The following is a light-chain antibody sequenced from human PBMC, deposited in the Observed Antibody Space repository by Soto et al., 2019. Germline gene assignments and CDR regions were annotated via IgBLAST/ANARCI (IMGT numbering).Light chain of an antibody. CDR1: TSDVGGYDY. CDR3: AAWDDSLSGRV. J-gene: IGLJ3*02. Sequence: QSVLTQPASVSGSPGQSITISCTGTTSDVGGYDYVSWYQQHPGQAPKLLIYEVSNRPSGVSHRFSGSKSGNTASLSISGLQAEDEADYYCAAWDDSLSGRVFGGGTKVTVL. V-gene: IGLV2-14*01. CDR2: EVS.